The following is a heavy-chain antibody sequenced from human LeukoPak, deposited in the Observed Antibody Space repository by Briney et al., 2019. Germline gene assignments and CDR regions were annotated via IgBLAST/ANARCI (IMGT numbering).Heavy chain of an antibody. Sequence: GGSLRLPCAASGFGFSAYAMTWVRQTPGKGLEWVSSVTGSGSTTYYSESVEGRFTISRDNSNNTLFLQMNSLRGDDTAVYYCAKGKVSDSWGQGTLVTVSS. J-gene: IGHJ4*02. CDR3: AKGKVSDS. V-gene: IGHV3-23*01. CDR1: GFGFSAYA. D-gene: IGHD3-10*01. CDR2: VTGSGSTT.